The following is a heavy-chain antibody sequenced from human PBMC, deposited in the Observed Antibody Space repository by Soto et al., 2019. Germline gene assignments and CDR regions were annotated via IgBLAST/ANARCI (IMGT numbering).Heavy chain of an antibody. CDR3: AKEQWELSWFDP. D-gene: IGHD1-26*01. Sequence: GGSLRLSCAASGFTFSSYAMNWVRQAPGKGLEWVSGIIDSGGSTYYAVSVKGRFTISRDNSKNTLYLQMNSLRADDTAVYYCAKEQWELSWFDPWGQGTLVTVSS. CDR2: IIDSGGST. J-gene: IGHJ5*02. CDR1: GFTFSSYA. V-gene: IGHV3-23*01.